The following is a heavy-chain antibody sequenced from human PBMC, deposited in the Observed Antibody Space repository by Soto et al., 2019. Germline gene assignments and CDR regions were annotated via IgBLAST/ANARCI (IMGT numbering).Heavy chain of an antibody. CDR3: AGRYCPNGVCYTNFYYYGDI. D-gene: IGHD2-8*01. V-gene: IGHV3-23*01. J-gene: IGHJ6*03. CDR1: GFSFSTYA. Sequence: EVQLLESGGGLVQPGGALRLSCAASGFSFSTYAMTWVRQAPGKGLGWVSTITPSGGNTYYADSVKVRFTITRDNSENTLLLHMNSLRAEDTAVYYCAGRYCPNGVCYTNFYYYGDIWGEGTAVTVSS. CDR2: ITPSGGNT.